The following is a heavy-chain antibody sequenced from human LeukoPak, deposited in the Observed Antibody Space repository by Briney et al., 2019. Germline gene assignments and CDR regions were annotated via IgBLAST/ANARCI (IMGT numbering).Heavy chain of an antibody. Sequence: GASLQISCKGSGYSFTSYWIAWVRQMPGKGLEWMGIIYPGDSDTRYSPSFQGQVTISADKSISTAYLQWSSLKASDTAMYYCARRVGSSSWFFDYWGQGTLVTVSS. J-gene: IGHJ4*02. CDR3: ARRVGSSSWFFDY. CDR2: IYPGDSDT. CDR1: GYSFTSYW. V-gene: IGHV5-51*01. D-gene: IGHD6-13*01.